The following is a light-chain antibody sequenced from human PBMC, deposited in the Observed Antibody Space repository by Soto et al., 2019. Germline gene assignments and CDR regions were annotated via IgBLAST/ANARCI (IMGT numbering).Light chain of an antibody. V-gene: IGLV3-21*04. CDR1: NIGRKS. J-gene: IGLJ1*01. CDR3: QVWDSSSDHYV. Sequence: SYELTQPPSVSVAPGKTARITCGGNNIGRKSVHWYQQKPGQAPVLVIYYDSDRPSGIPERFSGSNSGNTATLPISRVEAGDEADDYCQVWDSSSDHYVFGTGTKLTVL. CDR2: YDS.